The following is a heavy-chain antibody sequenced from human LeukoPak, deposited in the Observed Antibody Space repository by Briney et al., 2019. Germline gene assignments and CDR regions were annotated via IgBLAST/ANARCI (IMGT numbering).Heavy chain of an antibody. CDR3: ADDGGNGAFDY. D-gene: IGHD4-23*01. J-gene: IGHJ4*02. V-gene: IGHV4-59*01. CDR1: GGSISSSY. Sequence: SETLSLTCTVSGGSISSSYWSWIRQPPGKGLEWIGYIYYSGSPNYNPSLKSRVTISVDTSKNQFSLKLTSVTAADTAVYYCADDGGNGAFDYWGQGNLVTVSS. CDR2: IYYSGSP.